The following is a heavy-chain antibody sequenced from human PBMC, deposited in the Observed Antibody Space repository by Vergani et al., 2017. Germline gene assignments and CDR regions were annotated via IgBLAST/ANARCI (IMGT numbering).Heavy chain of an antibody. CDR2: INPNSGGT. V-gene: IGHV1-2*06. CDR3: ARATIFGVGYPADY. Sequence: QVQLVQSGAEVKKPGASVKVSCKASGYTFTGYYMHWVRQAPGQGLEWMGRINPNSGGTNYAQKFQGRVTMSRDTSISTAYMELSSLRSDDTAVYYCARATIFGVGYPADYWGQGTLVTVSS. D-gene: IGHD3-3*01. J-gene: IGHJ4*02. CDR1: GYTFTGYY.